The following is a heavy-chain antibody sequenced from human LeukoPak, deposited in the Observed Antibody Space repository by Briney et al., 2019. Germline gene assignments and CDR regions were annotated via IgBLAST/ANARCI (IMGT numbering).Heavy chain of an antibody. D-gene: IGHD3-10*02. V-gene: IGHV3-74*03. CDR2: INTDGRVT. CDR1: GFTFTTYW. CDR3: IRETHVGLHLDY. J-gene: IGHJ4*02. Sequence: GGSLILSCTASGFTFTTYWMHWVRQAPGKGLVWVARINTDGRVTTYAESVKGRFTVSRDNAENTLYLEMNNLRPEDTAVYYCIRETHVGLHLDYCGQGTLATVTS.